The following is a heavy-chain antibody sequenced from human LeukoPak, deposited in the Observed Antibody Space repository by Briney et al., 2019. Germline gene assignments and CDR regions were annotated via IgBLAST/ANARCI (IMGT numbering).Heavy chain of an antibody. CDR3: ARISGDYYYYGLDV. Sequence: GGSLSLSCAASGFTVSSSYMSWVRQAPGKGLEWVSVIYSGGSTYYADSVKGRFTISRHNFKNTLYLQMNSLRAEDTAVYYCARISGDYYYYGLDVWGQGTTVTVSS. J-gene: IGHJ6*02. CDR1: GFTVSSSY. V-gene: IGHV3-53*04. CDR2: IYSGGST. D-gene: IGHD2-21*01.